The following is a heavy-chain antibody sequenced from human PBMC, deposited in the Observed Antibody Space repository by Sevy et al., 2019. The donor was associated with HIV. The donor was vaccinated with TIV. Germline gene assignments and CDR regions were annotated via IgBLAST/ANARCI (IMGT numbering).Heavy chain of an antibody. Sequence: SETLSLTCAVYGGSFSGYYWSWIRQPPGKGLEWIGEINHSGSTNYNPSLESGVTISVDTSKNQFSLKLRSVTAADTAVYYCARGGIGYGYVYYYGMDVWGQGTTVTVSS. CDR3: ARGGIGYGYVYYYGMDV. V-gene: IGHV4-34*01. D-gene: IGHD5-18*01. CDR1: GGSFSGYY. J-gene: IGHJ6*02. CDR2: INHSGST.